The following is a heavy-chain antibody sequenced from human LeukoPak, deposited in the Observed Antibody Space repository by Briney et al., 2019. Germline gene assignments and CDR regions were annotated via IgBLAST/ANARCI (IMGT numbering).Heavy chain of an antibody. D-gene: IGHD3-22*01. V-gene: IGHV4-59*11. CDR1: GGSISSHY. Sequence: PWGSLSLTCTVSGGSISSHYWSWFRQTPGEGPEWVAFIYCSGTTNYNQSLKGRVTISIDSSKNQFSLKLSSVTAADTAIYYCARGTGFYDSSGHYYWWYFDSWRQGTLVPVSS. CDR3: ARGTGFYDSSGHYYWWYFDS. CDR2: IYCSGTT. J-gene: IGHJ4*02.